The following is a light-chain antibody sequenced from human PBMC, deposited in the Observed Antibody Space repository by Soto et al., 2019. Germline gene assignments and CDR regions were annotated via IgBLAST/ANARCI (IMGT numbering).Light chain of an antibody. J-gene: IGLJ2*01. CDR2: EVS. CDR3: SSYTTSNTLV. Sequence: QSALTQPASVSGSPGQSITISCTGTSSDVGAYVSWYQQHPGKAPKLMIFEVSDRPSGVSNRFSGSKSGNTASLTISGLQAEDEADYYCSSYTTSNTLVFGGGTPLTVL. CDR1: SSDVGAY. V-gene: IGLV2-14*01.